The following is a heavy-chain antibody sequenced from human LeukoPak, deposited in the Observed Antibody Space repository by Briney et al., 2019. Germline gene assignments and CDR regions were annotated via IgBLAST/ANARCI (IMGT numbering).Heavy chain of an antibody. Sequence: SETLSLTCTVSGGSISGSSYYWGWIRQPPGKGLEWIASIHYSGSTYYNPSLKSRVTISVDTSKNQFSLKLSSVTAADTAVYYCARMGDYYDSSGYRHDAFDIWGQGTMVTVSS. D-gene: IGHD3-22*01. V-gene: IGHV4-39*07. J-gene: IGHJ3*02. CDR1: GGSISGSSYY. CDR2: IHYSGST. CDR3: ARMGDYYDSSGYRHDAFDI.